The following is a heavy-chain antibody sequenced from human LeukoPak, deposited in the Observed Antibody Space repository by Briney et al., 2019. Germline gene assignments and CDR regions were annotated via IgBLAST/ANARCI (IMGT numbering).Heavy chain of an antibody. CDR1: GFNFTKND. CDR3: AKAFDYNGLRGEGGSFDC. CDR2: IGVGGDT. Sequence: GGSLRLSCVASGFNFTKNDMHWVRQTTKRGLEWVSAIGVGGDTYYADSVKGRFTISRENGKNSVYLQMNSLRAGDTAVYFCAKAFDYNGLRGEGGSFDCWGQGALVTVSS. D-gene: IGHD4-11*01. V-gene: IGHV3-13*01. J-gene: IGHJ4*02.